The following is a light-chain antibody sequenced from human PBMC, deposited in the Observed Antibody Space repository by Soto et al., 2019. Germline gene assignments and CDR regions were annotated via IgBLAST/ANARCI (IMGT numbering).Light chain of an antibody. CDR2: EVS. J-gene: IGLJ1*01. CDR1: SSDVGGYSY. Sequence: QSALTQPASVSGSPGQSITISCTGTSSDVGGYSYVSWYQQHPGKAPKLMIYEVSNRPSGVSNRFSGSKSGHTASLTISGLQDEDEGDYYCSSYTSGTNLFVFGTGTKVTVL. V-gene: IGLV2-14*01. CDR3: SSYTSGTNLFV.